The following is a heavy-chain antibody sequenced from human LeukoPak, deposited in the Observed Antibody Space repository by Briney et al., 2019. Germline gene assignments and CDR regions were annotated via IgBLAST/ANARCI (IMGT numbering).Heavy chain of an antibody. CDR2: INAGNGNT. D-gene: IGHD3-10*01. V-gene: IGHV1-3*01. CDR1: GYTFTSYA. J-gene: IGHJ3*02. Sequence: ASVKVSCKASGYTFTSYAMHWVRQAPGQRLEWMGWINAGNGNTKYSQKFQGRVTITRDTSASTAYMELSSLRSEDTAVYYCAKLLWFGEAAFDIWGQGTMVTVSS. CDR3: AKLLWFGEAAFDI.